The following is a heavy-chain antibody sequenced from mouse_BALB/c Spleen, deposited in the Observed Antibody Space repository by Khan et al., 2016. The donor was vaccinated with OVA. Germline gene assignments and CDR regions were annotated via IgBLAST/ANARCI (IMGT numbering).Heavy chain of an antibody. D-gene: IGHD4-1*01. CDR2: ISYSGST. V-gene: IGHV3-2*02. Sequence: EVKLLESGPGLVKPSQSLSLTCTVTGYSITSDYAWNWIRQFPGNKLEWMGYISYSGSTSYNPSLKSRISITRDTSKNQFFLQLNSVTTADTATFYCARLGPGFTFWGQGTLVTVSA. CDR3: ARLGPGFTF. CDR1: GYSITSDYA. J-gene: IGHJ3*01.